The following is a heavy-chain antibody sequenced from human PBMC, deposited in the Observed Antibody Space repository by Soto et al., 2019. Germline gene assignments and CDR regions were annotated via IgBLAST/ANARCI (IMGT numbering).Heavy chain of an antibody. V-gene: IGHV1-69*01. CDR2: IIPIFGTA. Sequence: QVQLVQSGAEVKKPGSSVKVSCKASGGTFSSYAISWVRQAPGQGLEWMGGIIPIFGTANYAQKFQGRVTITADESTSTAYMELSSPRSEDTAVYYCARLSPTNYYYGMDVWGQGITVTVSS. J-gene: IGHJ6*02. CDR1: GGTFSSYA. CDR3: ARLSPTNYYYGMDV.